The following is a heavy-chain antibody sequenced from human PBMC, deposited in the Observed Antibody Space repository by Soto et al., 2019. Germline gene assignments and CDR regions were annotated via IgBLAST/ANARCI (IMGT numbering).Heavy chain of an antibody. D-gene: IGHD3-3*01. J-gene: IGHJ3*02. CDR3: ARESYDFWSGSSGNAFDI. V-gene: IGHV3-21*01. CDR2: ISSSSSYI. CDR1: GFTFSSYS. Sequence: EVQLVESGGGLVKPGGSLRLSCAASGFTFSSYSMNWVRQAPGKELEWVSSISSSSSYINYADSVKGRFTISRDNAKNSLYLQMNSPRAEDTAVYYCARESYDFWSGSSGNAFDIWGQGTMVTVSS.